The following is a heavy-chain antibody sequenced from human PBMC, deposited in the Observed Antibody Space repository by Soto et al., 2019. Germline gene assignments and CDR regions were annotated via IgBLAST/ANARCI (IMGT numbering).Heavy chain of an antibody. V-gene: IGHV3-30-3*01. CDR3: AREMIPYSNSVWFDP. Sequence: QVQLVESGGGVVQTGRSLRLSCAASGFTFSSYAMHWVRQAPGKGLEWVAVISYDASNKYYADSVKGRFTISRDNSKNTLYLQMNSLRAEDTAVYYCAREMIPYSNSVWFDPWGQGTLVTVSS. CDR2: ISYDASNK. D-gene: IGHD4-4*01. CDR1: GFTFSSYA. J-gene: IGHJ5*02.